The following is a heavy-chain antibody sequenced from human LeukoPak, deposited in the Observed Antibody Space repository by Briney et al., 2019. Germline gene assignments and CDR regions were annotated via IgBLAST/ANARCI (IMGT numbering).Heavy chain of an antibody. Sequence: PGGSLRLSCAASGFTFRTSGMNWVRQAPGKGLEWVSYISSNGTTISYAKSVKGRFTITRDNAQNSLTLHMNNLRADATAVYYCARGAYYNILTGFRGRILGFDYWGQGTLVTVSS. CDR3: ARGAYYNILTGFRGRILGFDY. J-gene: IGHJ4*02. V-gene: IGHV3-48*01. CDR2: ISSNGTTI. CDR1: GFTFRTSG. D-gene: IGHD3-9*01.